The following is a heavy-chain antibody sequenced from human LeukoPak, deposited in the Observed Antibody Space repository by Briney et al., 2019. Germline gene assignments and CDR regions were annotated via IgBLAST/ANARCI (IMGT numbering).Heavy chain of an antibody. D-gene: IGHD1-1*01. J-gene: IGHJ4*02. Sequence: QPGGSLRLSCAASGFTFSSYGMHWVREAPGKGLEWVAFIRYDGSNKYYADSVKGRFTISRDNSKNTLYLQMNSLRAEDTAVYYCAKGTLLKGTVDYWGQGTLVTVSS. CDR1: GFTFSSYG. CDR3: AKGTLLKGTVDY. CDR2: IRYDGSNK. V-gene: IGHV3-30*02.